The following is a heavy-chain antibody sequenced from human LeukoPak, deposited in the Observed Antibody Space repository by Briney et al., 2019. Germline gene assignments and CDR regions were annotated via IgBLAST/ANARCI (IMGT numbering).Heavy chain of an antibody. CDR2: IYYSGST. D-gene: IGHD1-26*01. J-gene: IGHJ2*01. CDR3: ARHGLSAWEGVLDGYFDL. Sequence: SETLSLTCTLSGGSISSSSYYWGWIRQPPGKGLECIGSIYYSGSTYYNPSLKSRITISVDSSKNQFSLRLSSVTAADTAVYYCARHGLSAWEGVLDGYFDLWGSGTLVTVSS. CDR1: GGSISSSSYY. V-gene: IGHV4-39*01.